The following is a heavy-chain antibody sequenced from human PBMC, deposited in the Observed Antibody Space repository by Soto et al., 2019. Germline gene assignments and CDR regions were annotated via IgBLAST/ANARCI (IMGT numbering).Heavy chain of an antibody. V-gene: IGHV3-23*01. D-gene: IGHD2-2*01. CDR1: GFTVCRYV. CDR2: INSNGDST. J-gene: IGHJ4*02. CDR3: ARVPDLDYCSRTSCLYYFDY. Sequence: HGGSPRLCCVACGFTVCRYVMSGVRQDPGKGLEWVSTINSNGDSTYYADSVKGRFTISRDNSKTSLYLQMNSLRAEDTAVYYCARVPDLDYCSRTSCLYYFDYWGQGALVTVSS.